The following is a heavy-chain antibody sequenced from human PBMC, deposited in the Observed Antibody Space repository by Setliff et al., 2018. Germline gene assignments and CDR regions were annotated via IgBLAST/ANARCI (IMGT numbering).Heavy chain of an antibody. Sequence: ASVKVSCKVSGYTLTELSRHWVRQAPGKGLEWMGGFVPEDGETIYAQKFQGRVTMTEDTSTDTAYMELSSLRSEDTAVYYCATGPVLIEGSSWFILDYWGQGTLVTVSS. CDR2: FVPEDGET. CDR3: ATGPVLIEGSSWFILDY. J-gene: IGHJ4*02. D-gene: IGHD6-13*01. CDR1: GYTLTELS. V-gene: IGHV1-24*01.